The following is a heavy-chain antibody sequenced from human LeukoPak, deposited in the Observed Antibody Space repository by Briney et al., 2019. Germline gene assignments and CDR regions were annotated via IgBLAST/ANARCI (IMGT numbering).Heavy chain of an antibody. D-gene: IGHD1-1*01. CDR3: ARPTTGPATQGYDS. Sequence: SETLSLTCTVSGGSISSSPYYWAWIRQPPGRGLEWIGSIYYRGNTYHNPSLKSRVTISVDTSKNQFSLSVISVTAADTAVYFCARPTTGPATQGYDSWGQGILVTVAP. CDR1: GGSISSSPYY. V-gene: IGHV4-39*01. J-gene: IGHJ4*02. CDR2: IYYRGNT.